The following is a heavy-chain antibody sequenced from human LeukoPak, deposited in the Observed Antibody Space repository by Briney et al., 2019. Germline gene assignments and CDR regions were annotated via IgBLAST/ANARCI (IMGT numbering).Heavy chain of an antibody. CDR1: GFTFNRFY. V-gene: IGHV3-64D*06. Sequence: QAGGSLRLPCSASGFTFNRFYLHWVRQAPGKGLEFVSHISSNGATTYYADSVKGRFTIYRDNSKNTLYLQMSSLRADDTAVYYCVKDRSIAAPNNDFFDSWGQGALVTVSS. CDR2: ISSNGATT. CDR3: VKDRSIAAPNNDFFDS. D-gene: IGHD6-6*01. J-gene: IGHJ4*02.